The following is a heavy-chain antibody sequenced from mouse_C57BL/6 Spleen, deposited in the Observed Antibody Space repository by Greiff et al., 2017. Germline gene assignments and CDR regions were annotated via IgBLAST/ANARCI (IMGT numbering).Heavy chain of an antibody. V-gene: IGHV2-2*01. CDR3: ARNVPDGYYAMDY. CDR1: GFSLTSYG. CDR2: IWSGGST. J-gene: IGHJ4*01. Sequence: VQLQQSGPGLVQPSQSLSITCTVSGFSLTSYGVHWVRQSPGKGLEWLGVIWSGGSTDYNAAFISRLSISKDNSKSQVFFKMNSLQADDTAIYYCARNVPDGYYAMDYWGQGTSVTVSS. D-gene: IGHD2-3*01.